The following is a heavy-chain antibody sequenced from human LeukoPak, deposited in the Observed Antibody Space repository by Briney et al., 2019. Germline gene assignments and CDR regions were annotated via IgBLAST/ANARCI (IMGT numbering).Heavy chain of an antibody. D-gene: IGHD3-10*01. J-gene: IGHJ4*02. V-gene: IGHV5-51*01. CDR2: IYPGDSDT. Sequence: GGSLKISCKGSGYSFTSYWIGWVRQMPGKGLEWMGIIYPGDSDTRYSPSFQGQVTIPADKSISTAYLQWSSLKASDTAMYYCARTMVRGVIISWYFDYWGQGTLVTVSS. CDR1: GYSFTSYW. CDR3: ARTMVRGVIISWYFDY.